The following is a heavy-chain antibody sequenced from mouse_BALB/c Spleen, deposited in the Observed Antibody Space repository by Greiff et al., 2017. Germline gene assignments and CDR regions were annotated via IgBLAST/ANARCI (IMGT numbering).Heavy chain of an antibody. J-gene: IGHJ2*01. D-gene: IGHD2-3*01. CDR2: IYWDDDK. Sequence: QVTLKESGPGILQPSQTLSLTCSFSGFSLSTSGMGVSWIRQPSGKGLEWLAHIYWDDDKRYNPSLKSRLTISKDTSRNQVFLKITSVDTADTATYYCARRGDGYLPFDYWGQGTTLTVSS. CDR3: ARRGDGYLPFDY. CDR1: GFSLSTSGMG. V-gene: IGHV8-12*01.